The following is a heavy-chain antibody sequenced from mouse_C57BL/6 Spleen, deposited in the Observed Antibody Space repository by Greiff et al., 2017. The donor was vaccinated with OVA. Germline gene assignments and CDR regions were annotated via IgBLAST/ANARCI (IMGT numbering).Heavy chain of an antibody. CDR1: GYTFTSYW. V-gene: IGHV1-69*01. J-gene: IGHJ4*01. CDR3: ARKAYYSNYAYAMDY. D-gene: IGHD2-5*01. CDR2: IDPSDSYT. Sequence: QVQLQQPGAELVMPGASVKLSCKASGYTFTSYWMHWVKQRPGQGLEWIGEIDPSDSYTNYNQKFKGKSTLTVDKSSSPAYMQLSSLTSEDSAVYYCARKAYYSNYAYAMDYWGQGTSVTVSS.